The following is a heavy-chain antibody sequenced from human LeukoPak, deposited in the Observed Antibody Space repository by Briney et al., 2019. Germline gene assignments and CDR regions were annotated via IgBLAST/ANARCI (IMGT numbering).Heavy chain of an antibody. V-gene: IGHV7-4-1*02. CDR2: INTNTGNP. J-gene: IGHJ6*02. D-gene: IGHD2-15*01. CDR1: GYTFTSYA. Sequence: ASVKVSCKASGYTFTSYAMNWVRQAPGQGLEWMGWINTNTGNPTYAQGFTGRFVFSLDTSVSTAYLQISSLKAEDTAVYYCAGDRTHIVVVVAATFGMDVWGQGTTVTVSS. CDR3: AGDRTHIVVVVAATFGMDV.